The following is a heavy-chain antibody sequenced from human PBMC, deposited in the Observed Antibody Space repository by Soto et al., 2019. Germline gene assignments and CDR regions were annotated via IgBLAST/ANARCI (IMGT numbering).Heavy chain of an antibody. D-gene: IGHD3-10*01. CDR3: ARVPYYGTGYCTD. CDR2: TSYDGSSK. V-gene: IGHV3-30*03. CDR1: EFTFNTYG. J-gene: IGHJ4*02. Sequence: QVQLVESGGGVVQPGRSLRLSCEASEFTFNTYGMHWVRRAPGKGLEWVAVTSYDGSSKWYADSVRGRFTISRDNSNNTLLLQMNSLRADDTAIYYCARVPYYGTGYCTDWGQGTQVTVSS.